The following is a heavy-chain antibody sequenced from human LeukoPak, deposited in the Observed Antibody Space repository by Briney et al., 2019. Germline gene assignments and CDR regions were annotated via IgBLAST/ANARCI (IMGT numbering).Heavy chain of an antibody. CDR1: GFTFRDYS. J-gene: IGHJ4*02. V-gene: IGHV3-48*04. CDR3: ARDHNYAFDN. Sequence: GGSLRLSCAASGFTFRDYSMNWVRQAPGKGLEWISYIGISSGNTKYADSVKGRFTISGDNAKNSLYLQMNSLRVEDTAVYYCARDHNYAFDNWGQGTLVTVSS. CDR2: IGISSGNT. D-gene: IGHD1-1*01.